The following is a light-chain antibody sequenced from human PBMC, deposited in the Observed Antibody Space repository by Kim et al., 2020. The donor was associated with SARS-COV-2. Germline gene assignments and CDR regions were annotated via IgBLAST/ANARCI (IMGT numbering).Light chain of an antibody. Sequence: QSALTHPPSASVSPGQSVTISCPGSSSHVGAYNYVSWYQQHPGKAPKLIISDVNERPSGVPHRFSGSKSGNSAFLTVSGLQAEDEADNYCCSYVGIDKYVCGTGTKVTVL. V-gene: IGLV2-8*01. CDR1: SSHVGAYNY. CDR2: DVN. J-gene: IGLJ1*01. CDR3: CSYVGIDKYV.